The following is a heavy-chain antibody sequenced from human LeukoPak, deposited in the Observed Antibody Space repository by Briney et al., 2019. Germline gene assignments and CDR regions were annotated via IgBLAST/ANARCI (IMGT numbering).Heavy chain of an antibody. CDR1: GGTFSSYA. D-gene: IGHD4-17*01. J-gene: IGHJ5*02. CDR3: ARDVYGGYRYNWFDP. CDR2: IIPIFGTA. V-gene: IGHV1-69*06. Sequence: SVKVSCKASGGTFSSYAISWVRQAPGQGLEWMGGIIPIFGTANYAQKFQGRVTITADKSTSTAYMELSSLRSEDTAVYYCARDVYGGYRYNWFDPWGQGTLVTVSS.